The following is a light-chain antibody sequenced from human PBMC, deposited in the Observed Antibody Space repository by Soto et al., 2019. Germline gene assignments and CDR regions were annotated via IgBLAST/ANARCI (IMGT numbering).Light chain of an antibody. Sequence: EIVLTQSPGTLSLSPGERATLSCRASQSVSSAYLAWYQQIPGQAPRLLIYGASSSATGIPDRFSGSGSGTDVTLTISGLEPEDFALYYCQQSGSSFYTFGQGTKLEIK. J-gene: IGKJ2*01. CDR1: QSVSSAY. V-gene: IGKV3-20*01. CDR2: GAS. CDR3: QQSGSSFYT.